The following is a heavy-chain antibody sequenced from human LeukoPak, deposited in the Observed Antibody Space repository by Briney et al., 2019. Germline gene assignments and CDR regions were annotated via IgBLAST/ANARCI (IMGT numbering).Heavy chain of an antibody. CDR3: ARERPYADYYYYMDV. Sequence: SQTLSLTCTVSGGSISSGDYYWSWVRQRPGKGLEWIGYIYYSENTYYTPSLKSRVTISVDTSKNQFSLKLSSVTAADTAVYYCARERPYADYYYYMDVWGKGTTVTVSS. V-gene: IGHV4-31*03. CDR2: IYYSENT. D-gene: IGHD6-6*01. J-gene: IGHJ6*03. CDR1: GGSISSGDYY.